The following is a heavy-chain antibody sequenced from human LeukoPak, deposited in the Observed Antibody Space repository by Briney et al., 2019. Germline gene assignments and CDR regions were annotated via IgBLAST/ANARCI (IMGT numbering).Heavy chain of an antibody. CDR1: GFTFSSYE. CDR3: ARDGGVNAFDI. J-gene: IGHJ3*02. CDR2: ISSGGTTV. V-gene: IGHV3-48*03. Sequence: PGGSLRLSCAASGFTFSSYEMNWVRQAPGKGLEWVPYISSGGTTVYYPDSVKGRFTISRDNAKGSLYLQMNSLRAEDTAVYYCARDGGVNAFDIWGQGTMVTVSS. D-gene: IGHD2-8*02.